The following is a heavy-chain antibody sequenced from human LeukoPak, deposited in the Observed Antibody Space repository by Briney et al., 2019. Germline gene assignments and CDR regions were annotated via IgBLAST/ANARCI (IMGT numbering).Heavy chain of an antibody. CDR3: ARSTLTGKFDY. D-gene: IGHD1-20*01. J-gene: IGHJ4*02. V-gene: IGHV1-18*01. CDR1: GGTFSSYA. CDR2: ISAYNGNT. Sequence: ASVKVSCKASGGTFSSYAISWVRQAPGQGLEWMGWISAYNGNTNYAQKLQGRVTMTTDTSTSTAYMELRSLRSDDTAVYYCARSTLTGKFDYWGQGTLVTVSS.